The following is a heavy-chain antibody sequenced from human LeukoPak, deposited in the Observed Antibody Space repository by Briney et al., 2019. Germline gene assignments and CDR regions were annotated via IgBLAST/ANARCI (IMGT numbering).Heavy chain of an antibody. Sequence: GGCLRLSCAASGFTFSGSAMHWVRQASGKGLEWVGRIRSKANSYATAYAASVKGRFTISRDDSKNTAYLQMNSLKTEDTAVYYCTRLPNYGDNWFDPWGQGTLVTVSS. CDR3: TRLPNYGDNWFDP. V-gene: IGHV3-73*01. CDR2: IRSKANSYAT. CDR1: GFTFSGSA. J-gene: IGHJ5*02. D-gene: IGHD3-16*01.